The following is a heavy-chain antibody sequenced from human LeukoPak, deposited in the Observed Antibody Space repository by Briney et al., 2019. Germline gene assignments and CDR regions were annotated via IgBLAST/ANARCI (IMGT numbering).Heavy chain of an antibody. CDR1: GLTGSSNF. Sequence: GGSLRLSCAASGLTGSSNFLTWVRQAPGKGLEWVSALYSGGSTFYAASVRGRFNISRDNSKKTMFLQMSGLRVEDAAVYYCASSGTASRGAMDVWGQGTTVIVSS. CDR3: ASSGTASRGAMDV. J-gene: IGHJ6*02. D-gene: IGHD1-1*01. V-gene: IGHV3-66*01. CDR2: LYSGGST.